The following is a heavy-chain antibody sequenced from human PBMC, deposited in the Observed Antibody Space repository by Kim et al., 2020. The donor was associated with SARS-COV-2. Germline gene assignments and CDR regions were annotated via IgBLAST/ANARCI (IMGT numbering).Heavy chain of an antibody. CDR1: GFTFRSYA. Sequence: GGSLRLSCAASGFTFRSYAMSWVRRAPGKGLEWVSTISDSAGRTYDADSVKGRFTISRDNYKNTLYLQMNSLRAEDTAVYYCAKEGGSSWDFDYWGQGTLVTVSS. CDR2: ISDSAGRT. CDR3: AKEGGSSWDFDY. V-gene: IGHV3-23*01. J-gene: IGHJ4*02. D-gene: IGHD6-13*01.